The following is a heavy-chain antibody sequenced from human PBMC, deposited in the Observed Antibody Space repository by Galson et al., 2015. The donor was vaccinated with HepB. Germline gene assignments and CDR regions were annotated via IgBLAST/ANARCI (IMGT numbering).Heavy chain of an antibody. CDR1: GFTFSNAW. V-gene: IGHV3-15*07. Sequence: SLRLSCAASGFTFSNAWMNWVRQAPGKGLEWVGRIKTTTDGGTTDYAAPVKGRFTISRDDSKNMLYLQMNSLKTEDTAVYYCTLSRGPWGQGTLVTVSS. J-gene: IGHJ5*02. CDR2: IKTTTDGGTT. CDR3: TLSRGP.